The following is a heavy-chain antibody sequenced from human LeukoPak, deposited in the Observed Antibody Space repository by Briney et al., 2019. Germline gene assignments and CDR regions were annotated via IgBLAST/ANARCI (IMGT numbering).Heavy chain of an antibody. Sequence: SVKVSCKASGGTFSSYAISWVRQAPGQGLEWMGGIIPIFGTANYAQKFQGRVTITADKSTSTAYMALSSLRSEDTAVYYCARDRAGGIAAAGLGPGNWFDPWGQGTLVTVSS. D-gene: IGHD6-13*01. CDR1: GGTFSSYA. V-gene: IGHV1-69*06. CDR3: ARDRAGGIAAAGLGPGNWFDP. J-gene: IGHJ5*02. CDR2: IIPIFGTA.